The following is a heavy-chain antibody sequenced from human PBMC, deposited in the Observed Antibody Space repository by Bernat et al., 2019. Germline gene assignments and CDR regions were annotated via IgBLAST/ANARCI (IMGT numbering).Heavy chain of an antibody. J-gene: IGHJ4*02. V-gene: IGHV3-23*01. D-gene: IGHD5-24*01. Sequence: EVQLLESGGGLVQPGGSLRLSCAASGFTFSSYAMSWVRQAPGKGLEWVSAISGSGGSTYYADSVKGRFTISRDNAKNSLYLQMNSLRAEDTAVYYCARDEGDGYNKLFDYWGQGTLVTVSS. CDR3: ARDEGDGYNKLFDY. CDR2: ISGSGGST. CDR1: GFTFSSYA.